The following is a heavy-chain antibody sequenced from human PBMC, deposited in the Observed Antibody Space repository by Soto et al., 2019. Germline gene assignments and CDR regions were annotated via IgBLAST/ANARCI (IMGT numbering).Heavy chain of an antibody. J-gene: IGHJ4*02. Sequence: ASVQVSCKASGYNLTGYYMHWVRQAPGQGIEWMGWINPNSGGTNYAKKIQGWVTMTNDTSISTSYMELSRLRSDVTAVYCCASAGVIAAAGPWDYWGQGTLVTVSS. CDR1: GYNLTGYY. CDR3: ASAGVIAAAGPWDY. V-gene: IGHV1-2*04. CDR2: INPNSGGT. D-gene: IGHD6-13*01.